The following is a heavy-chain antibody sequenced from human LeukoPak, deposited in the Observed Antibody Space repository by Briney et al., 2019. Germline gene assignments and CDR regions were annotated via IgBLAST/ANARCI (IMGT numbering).Heavy chain of an antibody. CDR3: ARGARAGYNLEPFDY. J-gene: IGHJ4*02. Sequence: PSETLSLTCTVSGGAMSSYYWSWIRQPPGKGLEWIGYIYYSGSTKYNPSLKSRVTISVDTSKNQFSLKLSSVTAADTAVYYCARGARAGYNLEPFDYWGQGTLDTVSS. V-gene: IGHV4-59*08. CDR1: GGAMSSYY. D-gene: IGHD5-24*01. CDR2: IYYSGST.